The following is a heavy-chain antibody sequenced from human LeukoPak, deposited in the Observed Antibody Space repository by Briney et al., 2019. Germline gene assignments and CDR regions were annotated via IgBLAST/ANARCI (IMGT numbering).Heavy chain of an antibody. V-gene: IGHV3-23*01. CDR2: ISGSGGDT. Sequence: GGSLRLSCAASGFTFNSYAMTWVRQAPGKGLEWVSGISGSGGDTYYPDSVKGRFTISRDNSKSTLYLQMNSLRAEDTAVYYCAKEAPFPIFDYWGQGTLVTVSS. CDR3: AKEAPFPIFDY. D-gene: IGHD2/OR15-2a*01. CDR1: GFTFNSYA. J-gene: IGHJ4*02.